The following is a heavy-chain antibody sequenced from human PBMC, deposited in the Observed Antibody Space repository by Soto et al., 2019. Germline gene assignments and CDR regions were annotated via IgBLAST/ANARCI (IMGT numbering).Heavy chain of an antibody. Sequence: QVQLVESGGGVVQPGRSLRLSCAASGLTFSSYGMHWVRQAPGKGLEWVAVIWYDGSNKYYADSVKGRFTISRDNSKNTLYLQMNSLRAEDTAVYYCARVSQKGYGGNFDYWGQGTLVTVSS. V-gene: IGHV3-33*01. CDR3: ARVSQKGYGGNFDY. D-gene: IGHD4-17*01. CDR2: IWYDGSNK. J-gene: IGHJ4*02. CDR1: GLTFSSYG.